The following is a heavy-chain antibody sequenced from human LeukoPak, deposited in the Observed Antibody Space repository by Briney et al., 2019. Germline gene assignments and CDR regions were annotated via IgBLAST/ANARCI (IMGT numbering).Heavy chain of an antibody. Sequence: SETLSLTRTVSGGSISSYYWSWIRQPPGKGLEWIGYIYYSGSTNYNPSLKSRVTISVDTSKNQSSLKVTSVTAADTAVHYCARGASSWDYWGHGTLVTVSS. CDR1: GGSISSYY. CDR2: IYYSGST. V-gene: IGHV4-59*01. CDR3: ARGASSWDY. J-gene: IGHJ4*01. D-gene: IGHD6-13*01.